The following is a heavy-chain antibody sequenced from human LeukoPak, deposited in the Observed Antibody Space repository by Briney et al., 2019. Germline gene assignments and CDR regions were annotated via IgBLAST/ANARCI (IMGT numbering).Heavy chain of an antibody. Sequence: ASVKVSCEASGYTFISYGISWGRQAPGQGLEWRGWISAYNGNTKYSQRLQGRVTMPTDTSTSTAYMELRSLRSDAPAVYYCARSRGDMIVVVRFPDYWGQGTLVTVSS. J-gene: IGHJ4*02. D-gene: IGHD3-22*01. CDR3: ARSRGDMIVVVRFPDY. CDR1: GYTFISYG. CDR2: ISAYNGNT. V-gene: IGHV1-18*01.